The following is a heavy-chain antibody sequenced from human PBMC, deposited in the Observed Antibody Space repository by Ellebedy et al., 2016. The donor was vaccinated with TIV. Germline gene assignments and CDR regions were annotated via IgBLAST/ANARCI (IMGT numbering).Heavy chain of an antibody. D-gene: IGHD4-23*01. Sequence: GESLKISCAASGFTFSSFWMSWLRQAPGKGLESVANINEGWSETFYVDSAKGRFTISRDNAKNSLYLQMNSLRADDTAVYYCARAGTPGSVGYWGQGTLVTVSS. CDR1: GFTFSSFW. CDR3: ARAGTPGSVGY. J-gene: IGHJ4*02. V-gene: IGHV3-7*03. CDR2: INEGWSET.